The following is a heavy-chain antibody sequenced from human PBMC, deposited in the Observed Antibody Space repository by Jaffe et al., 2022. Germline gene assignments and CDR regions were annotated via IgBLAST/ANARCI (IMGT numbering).Heavy chain of an antibody. V-gene: IGHV4-61*01. Sequence: QVQLQESGPGLVKPSETLSLTCTVSGGSVSSGSYYWSWIRQPPGKGLEWIGYIYYSGSTNYNPSLKSRVTISVDTSKNQFSLKLSSVTAADTAVYYCARVGLAAARDAFDIWGQGTMVTVSS. CDR2: IYYSGST. CDR3: ARVGLAAARDAFDI. CDR1: GGSVSSGSYY. J-gene: IGHJ3*02. D-gene: IGHD6-13*01.